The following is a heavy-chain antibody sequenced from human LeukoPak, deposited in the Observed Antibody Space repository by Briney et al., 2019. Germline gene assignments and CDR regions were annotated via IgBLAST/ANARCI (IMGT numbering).Heavy chain of an antibody. V-gene: IGHV3-23*01. J-gene: IGHJ4*02. Sequence: GGSLILSCASSGLTSSSSAMSLVRPAAGKGLEWVSAISGSGGSTYYADSVKGRFTISIDNSKNTLYLQMNSVRAEDTAVDYCAKAYGHFSSYWGQGILVTVSS. CDR3: AKAYGHFSSY. CDR2: ISGSGGST. CDR1: GLTSSSSA. D-gene: IGHD4-17*01.